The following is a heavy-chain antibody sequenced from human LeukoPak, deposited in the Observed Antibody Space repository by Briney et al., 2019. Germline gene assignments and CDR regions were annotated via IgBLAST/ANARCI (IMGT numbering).Heavy chain of an antibody. CDR1: GYTFTNDA. CDR3: ARDGYYDSSGYSYFDY. J-gene: IGHJ4*02. D-gene: IGHD3-22*01. CDR2: MTPDNGNS. V-gene: IGHV1-8*01. Sequence: GASVKVSCKAFGYTFTNDAIIWVRQATGQGLEWMGWMTPDNGNSDHAQKFQGRVTMTRDTSTSTVYMELSSLRSEDTAVYYCARDGYYDSSGYSYFDYWGQGTLVTVSS.